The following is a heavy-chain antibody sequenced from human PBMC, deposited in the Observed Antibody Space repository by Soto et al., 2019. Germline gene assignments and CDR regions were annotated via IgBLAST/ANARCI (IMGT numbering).Heavy chain of an antibody. J-gene: IGHJ5*02. CDR2: IIPIFGTA. CDR1: GGTFSSYA. D-gene: IGHD1-26*01. V-gene: IGHV1-69*13. CDR3: ARDLWRGSRRFDP. Sequence: SSVKVSCKASGGTFSSYAIRWLRQAPGQGLEWMGGIIPIFGTANYAQKFQGRVTITADESTSTAYMELSSLRSEDTAVYYCARDLWRGSRRFDPWGQGTLVTVSS.